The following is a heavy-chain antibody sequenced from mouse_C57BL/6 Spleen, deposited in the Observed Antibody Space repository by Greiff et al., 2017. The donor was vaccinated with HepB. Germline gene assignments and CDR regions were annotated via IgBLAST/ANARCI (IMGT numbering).Heavy chain of an antibody. Sequence: QVQLQQPGAELVMPGASVKLSCKASGYTFTSYWMHWVKQRPGQGLEWIGEIDPSDSYTNYNQKFKGKSTLTVDKSSSPAYMQLSSLTSEDSAVYYCARGGVYYGNYVFAYWGQGTLVTVSA. CDR3: ARGGVYYGNYVFAY. V-gene: IGHV1-69*01. CDR1: GYTFTSYW. J-gene: IGHJ3*01. CDR2: IDPSDSYT. D-gene: IGHD2-1*01.